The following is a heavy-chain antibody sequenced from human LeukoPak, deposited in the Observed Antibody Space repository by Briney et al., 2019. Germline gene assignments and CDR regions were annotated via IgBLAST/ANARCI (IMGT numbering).Heavy chain of an antibody. CDR1: GYTFTGYY. Sequence: ASVKVSSKASGYTFTGYYMHWVRQAPGQGLEWMGWINPNSGGTNYAQKFQGRVTMTRDTSISTAYMELSRLRSDDTAVYYCARDLFDSTTQGAPPNNWFDPWGQGTLVTVSS. CDR3: ARDLFDSTTQGAPPNNWFDP. CDR2: INPNSGGT. D-gene: IGHD1-7*01. J-gene: IGHJ5*02. V-gene: IGHV1-2*02.